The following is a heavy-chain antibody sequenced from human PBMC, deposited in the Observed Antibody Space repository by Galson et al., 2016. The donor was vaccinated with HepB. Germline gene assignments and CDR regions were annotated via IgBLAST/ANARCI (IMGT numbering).Heavy chain of an antibody. V-gene: IGHV4-39*01. CDR2: IYNSVST. Sequence: ETLFLTCTVSGVSIATGRYYWVWIRQPAGKGLDFLGSIYNSVSTSYNPPLKSRLTMSVDTSKNQFSLRLTSVTAADTAVYYCARNYSSPWSRHLDSWGQGILVTVSS. CDR1: GVSIATGRYY. J-gene: IGHJ4*02. CDR3: ARNYSSPWSRHLDS. D-gene: IGHD6-13*01.